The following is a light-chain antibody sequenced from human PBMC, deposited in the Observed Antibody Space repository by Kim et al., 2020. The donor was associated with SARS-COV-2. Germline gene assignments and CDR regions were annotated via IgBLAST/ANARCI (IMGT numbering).Light chain of an antibody. CDR3: CSYTSSTTYV. V-gene: IGLV2-14*03. J-gene: IGLJ1*01. Sequence: GQSFTISCTGTSGDVGGYKYVSWYQHHPGKAPKLMIYNVSNRPSGVSNRFSGSKSGNTASLTISGLQAEDEADYYCCSYTSSTTYVFGTGTKVTVL. CDR1: SGDVGGYKY. CDR2: NVS.